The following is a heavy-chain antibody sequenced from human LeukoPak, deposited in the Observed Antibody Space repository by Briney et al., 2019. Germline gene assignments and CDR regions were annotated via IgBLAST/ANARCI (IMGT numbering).Heavy chain of an antibody. CDR3: ARQYSSGSKLGYDY. CDR1: GRSISGYY. V-gene: IGHV4-59*08. CDR2: IYYSGST. Sequence: KHSETLSLTCTVSGRSISGYYWSWIRQPPGKGLEWIGYIYYSGSTNYNPSLKSRVTISVDTSKNQFSLKLSSVTAADTAVYYCARQYSSGSKLGYDYWGQGTLVTVSS. D-gene: IGHD6-19*01. J-gene: IGHJ4*02.